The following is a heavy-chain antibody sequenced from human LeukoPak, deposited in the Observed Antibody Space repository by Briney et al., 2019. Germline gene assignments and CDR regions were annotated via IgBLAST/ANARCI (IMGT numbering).Heavy chain of an antibody. CDR1: GYSISSAYH. CDR3: ARAEWTETHIGIDY. CDR2: IYRSGST. V-gene: IGHV4-38-2*02. D-gene: IGHD2-21*01. Sequence: SETLSLNCTVSGYSISSAYHWGWIRQPPGKGLEWIGSIYRSGSTYYNPSLKSRVTISVATSKNHFSLKLTSVTAADTAVYYCARAEWTETHIGIDYWGQGTLVAVSS. J-gene: IGHJ4*02.